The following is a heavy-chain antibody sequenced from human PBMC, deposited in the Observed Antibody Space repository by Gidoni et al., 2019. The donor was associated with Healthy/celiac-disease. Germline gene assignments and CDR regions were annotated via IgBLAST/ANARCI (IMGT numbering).Heavy chain of an antibody. CDR2: IIPILGIA. J-gene: IGHJ6*02. V-gene: IGHV1-69*04. CDR3: ARGGHTKTTVILRGYYYGMDV. D-gene: IGHD4-17*01. CDR1: GGTFSSYA. Sequence: QVQLVQSGAEVKKPGSSVKVSCKASGGTFSSYAISWVRQAPGQGLEWMGRIIPILGIANYAQKFQGRVTITADKSTSTAYMELSSLRSEDTAVYYCARGGHTKTTVILRGYYYGMDVWGQGTTVTVSS.